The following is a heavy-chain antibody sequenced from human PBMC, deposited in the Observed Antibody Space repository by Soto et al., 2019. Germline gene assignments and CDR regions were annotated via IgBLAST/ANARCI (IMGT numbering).Heavy chain of an antibody. CDR3: ARVRASSSWIDY. CDR2: ISSSSSYI. CDR1: GFTFSSYS. V-gene: IGHV3-21*01. J-gene: IGHJ4*02. Sequence: EVQLVESGGGLVKPGGSLRLSCAASGFTFSSYSMNWVRQAPGKGLEWVSSISSSSSYIYYADSVKGRFTISRDNAKNSLYLQMNSLRAEDTAVYYCARVRASSSWIDYWGQGTLVTVSS. D-gene: IGHD6-13*01.